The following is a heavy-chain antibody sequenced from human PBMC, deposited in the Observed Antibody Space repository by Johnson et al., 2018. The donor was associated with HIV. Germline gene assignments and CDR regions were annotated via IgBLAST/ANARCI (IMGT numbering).Heavy chain of an antibody. V-gene: IGHV3-11*04. D-gene: IGHD1-26*01. CDR2: ITSTGATV. Sequence: QVQLVESGGGLVQPGGSLRLSCAASGFTFSDYYMSWIRQAPGKGLEWVSYITSTGATVHYTDSVKGRFTISRDNTKNSLHLQMNSLRAEDTAVYYCASGGSRYSGGYLCDAFDIWGQGTMVTGSS. J-gene: IGHJ3*02. CDR3: ASGGSRYSGGYLCDAFDI. CDR1: GFTFSDYY.